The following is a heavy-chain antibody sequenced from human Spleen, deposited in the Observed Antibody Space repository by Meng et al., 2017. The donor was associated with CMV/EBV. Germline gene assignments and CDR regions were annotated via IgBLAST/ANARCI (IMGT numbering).Heavy chain of an antibody. CDR3: ARDRDSTYYGGWLDP. CDR1: GFNFANYA. V-gene: IGHV3-23*01. Sequence: GESLKISCAASGFNFANYAMTWVRQAPGKGLEWVSTITPGVRTHYADSVKGRLTISRDNAKSTLYLQMNSLRAEDTAVYYCARDRDSTYYGGWLDPWGQGTLVTVSS. J-gene: IGHJ5*02. CDR2: ITPGVRT. D-gene: IGHD3-3*01.